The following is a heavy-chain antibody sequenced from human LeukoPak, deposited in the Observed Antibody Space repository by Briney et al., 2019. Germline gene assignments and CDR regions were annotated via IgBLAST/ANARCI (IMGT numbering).Heavy chain of an antibody. CDR2: VNNDGSST. Sequence: GGSLRLSCAASGFIFSNYWMHLVRQAPGKGLVWVSRVNNDGSSTTYADSVNGRFTISRDNAKNTLYLQMNSLRAEDTAVYYCAKGGLRVTDYWGQGTLVTVSS. CDR1: GFIFSNYW. J-gene: IGHJ4*02. V-gene: IGHV3-74*03. D-gene: IGHD5/OR15-5a*01. CDR3: AKGGLRVTDY.